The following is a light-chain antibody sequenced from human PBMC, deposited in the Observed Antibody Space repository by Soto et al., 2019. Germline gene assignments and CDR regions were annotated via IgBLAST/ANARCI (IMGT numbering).Light chain of an antibody. Sequence: EIVLTQSPATLSLSPGERATLSCRASESVSNSFFAWYQQKPGQAPRLLIYGISTRATGIPDRFSGSGSGTDFTLTISRLEPEDFVVYFCQQYSTLPHTFGHGTKLEVK. J-gene: IGKJ2*01. CDR3: QQYSTLPHT. CDR2: GIS. V-gene: IGKV3-20*01. CDR1: ESVSNSF.